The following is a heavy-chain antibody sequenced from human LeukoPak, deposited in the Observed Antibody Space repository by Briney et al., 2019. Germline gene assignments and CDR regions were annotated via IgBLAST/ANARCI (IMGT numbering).Heavy chain of an antibody. D-gene: IGHD2-8*01. Sequence: PGGSLRLSCAASGFTFCGYEMNWVRQAPGKGREWVSYISSSGSTIYYADSVKGRFTISRDNAKNSLYLQMNSLRAEDNAVYYCARGRLDILLMVYAKIFDYGGQGTLVTVST. CDR2: ISSSGSTI. CDR3: ARGRLDILLMVYAKIFDY. J-gene: IGHJ4*02. V-gene: IGHV3-48*03. CDR1: GFTFCGYE.